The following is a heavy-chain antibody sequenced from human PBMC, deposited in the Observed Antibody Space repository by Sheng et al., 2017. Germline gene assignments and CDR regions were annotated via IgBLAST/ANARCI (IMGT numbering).Heavy chain of an antibody. CDR2: INHSGST. V-gene: IGHV4-34*01. D-gene: IGHD3-22*01. Sequence: QVQLQQWGAGLLKPSETLSLTCAVYGGSFSGYYWSWIRQPPGKGLEWIGEINHSGSTNYNPSLKSRVTISVDTSKNQFSLKLSSVTAADTAVYYCARGPGYYDSSGYYVGVDYWGQGTLVTVSS. J-gene: IGHJ4*02. CDR1: GGSFSGYY. CDR3: ARGPGYYDSSGYYVGVDY.